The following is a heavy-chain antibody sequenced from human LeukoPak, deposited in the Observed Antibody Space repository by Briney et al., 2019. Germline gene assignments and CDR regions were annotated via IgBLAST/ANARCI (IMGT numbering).Heavy chain of an antibody. Sequence: ASVKVPCKVSEYTLTGLSVHWVRLAPGKGLEWMGGFDPEDVDTIYAQKFEGRVTMTEDTSTDTAYLELSSLRSEDTAVYYCARGGYGGTAFDIWGQGTMVTVSS. V-gene: IGHV1-24*01. CDR3: ARGGYGGTAFDI. D-gene: IGHD4-23*01. CDR2: FDPEDVDT. J-gene: IGHJ3*02. CDR1: EYTLTGLS.